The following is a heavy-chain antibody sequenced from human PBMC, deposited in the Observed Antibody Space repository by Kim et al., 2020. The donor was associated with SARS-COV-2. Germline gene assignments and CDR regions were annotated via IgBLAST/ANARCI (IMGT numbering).Heavy chain of an antibody. J-gene: IGHJ3*01. Sequence: GGSLRLSCAASGFTFGNYAMHWVRQPPGKGLEWVSGINWNSSNIAYADAVKGRFTTSRENAKNSLYLQVNSLRPEDTALYYCAGDYNSGLTGAFDVWGQGTMVIVSS. CDR1: GFTFGNYA. D-gene: IGHD6-19*01. CDR3: AGDYNSGLTGAFDV. V-gene: IGHV3-9*01. CDR2: INWNSSNI.